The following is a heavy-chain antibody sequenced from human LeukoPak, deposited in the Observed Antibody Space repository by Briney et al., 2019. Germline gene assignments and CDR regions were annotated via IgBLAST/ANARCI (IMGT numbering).Heavy chain of an antibody. D-gene: IGHD3-10*01. CDR2: INPSGGST. V-gene: IGHV1-46*01. J-gene: IGHJ4*02. CDR1: GYTXTSYY. Sequence: GASVKVSCKASGYTXTSYYIHWVRQAPGQGLEWMGIINPSGGSTSYAQKFQGRVTMTRGTSTSTVYMELSSLRSEDTAVYYCARARFGEEDYFDYWGQGTLVTVSS. CDR3: ARARFGEEDYFDY.